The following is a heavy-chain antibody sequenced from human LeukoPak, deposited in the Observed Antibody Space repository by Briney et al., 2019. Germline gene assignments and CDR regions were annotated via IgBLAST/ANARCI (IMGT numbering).Heavy chain of an antibody. D-gene: IGHD3-22*01. J-gene: IGHJ4*02. V-gene: IGHV3-66*01. CDR2: IYSGGST. CDR1: GFTVSSNY. Sequence: PGGSLRLSCAASGFTVSSNYMSWVRQAPGKGLEWVSVIYSGGSTYYADSVKGRFTISRDNSKNTLYLQMNSLRAEDTAVYYCARAALYYYDSSGANHIDYWGQGTLVTVSS. CDR3: ARAALYYYDSSGANHIDY.